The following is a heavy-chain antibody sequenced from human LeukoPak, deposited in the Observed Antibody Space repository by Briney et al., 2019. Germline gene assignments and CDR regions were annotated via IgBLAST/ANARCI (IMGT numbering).Heavy chain of an antibody. J-gene: IGHJ6*03. Sequence: SETLCLTCTVSGGSISSSSYYWGWIRQPPRKGLEWIGSIYYSGSTYYNPSLKSRVTISVDTSKNQFSLKLSSVTAADTAVYYCARSLDVYYYYMDVWGKGTTVTVSS. D-gene: IGHD3-9*01. CDR2: IYYSGST. V-gene: IGHV4-39*07. CDR1: GGSISSSSYY. CDR3: ARSLDVYYYYMDV.